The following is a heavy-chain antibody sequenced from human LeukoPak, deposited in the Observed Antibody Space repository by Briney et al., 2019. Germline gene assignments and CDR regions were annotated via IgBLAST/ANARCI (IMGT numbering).Heavy chain of an antibody. CDR1: GFTFSDYY. V-gene: IGHV3-11*04. CDR2: ISSSGSTI. J-gene: IGHJ6*03. Sequence: GGSLRLSCAASGFTFSDYYMSWIRQAPGKGLEWVSYISSSGSTIYYADSVKGRFTISRDNAKNSLYLQMNSLRAEDTAVYYCARLGGYSYGFSFYPYYYYYMDVWGKGTTVTISS. CDR3: ARLGGYSYGFSFYPYYYYYMDV. D-gene: IGHD5-18*01.